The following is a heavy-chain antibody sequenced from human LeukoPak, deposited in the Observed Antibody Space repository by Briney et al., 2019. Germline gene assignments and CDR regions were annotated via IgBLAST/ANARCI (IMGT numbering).Heavy chain of an antibody. V-gene: IGHV4-59*01. J-gene: IGHJ5*02. CDR3: ARDRSGYGYNTNWFDP. Sequence: SETLSLTCTVSGGSISSYYWSWIRQPPGKGLEWIGYIYYSGSTNYNPSLKSRVTISVDTSKNQFSLKLSSVTAADTAVYYCARDRSGYGYNTNWFDPWGQGTLVTVSS. CDR2: IYYSGST. CDR1: GGSISSYY. D-gene: IGHD5-24*01.